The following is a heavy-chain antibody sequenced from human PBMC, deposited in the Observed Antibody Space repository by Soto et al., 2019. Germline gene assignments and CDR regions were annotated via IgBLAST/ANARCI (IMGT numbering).Heavy chain of an antibody. V-gene: IGHV3-30-3*01. CDR3: ERTSDFDY. CDR1: GFTFSSYA. Sequence: QVQLVESGGGVVQPGRSLRLSCAASGFTFSSYAMHWVRQAPGKGLEWVAVISYDGSNKYYADSLKGRFTISRDNSKNTLYLQMNSLRAEDTAVYYRERTSDFDYWGQGTLVPVSS. D-gene: IGHD3-3*01. CDR2: ISYDGSNK. J-gene: IGHJ4*02.